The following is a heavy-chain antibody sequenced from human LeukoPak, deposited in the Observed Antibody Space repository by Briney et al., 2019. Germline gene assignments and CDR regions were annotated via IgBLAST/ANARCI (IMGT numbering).Heavy chain of an antibody. V-gene: IGHV3-23*01. CDR1: GVTFNA. CDR2: IISTGGST. J-gene: IGHJ4*02. CDR3: AKGYSSGWRTYFDY. D-gene: IGHD6-19*01. Sequence: PGTSLRLSCAASGVTFNAIHWVRQAPGKGLEWVSGIISTGGSTYYADSVKGRFTISRDNSKSTLSLQMDSLRAEDTAVYYCAKGYSSGWRTYFDYWGQGTLVTVSS.